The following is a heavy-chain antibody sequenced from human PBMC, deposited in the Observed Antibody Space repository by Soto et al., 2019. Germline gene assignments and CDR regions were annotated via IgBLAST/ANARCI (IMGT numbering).Heavy chain of an antibody. CDR2: ISGYNGNT. D-gene: IGHD6-13*01. J-gene: IGHJ1*01. CDR3: ARGGSSWSAEYYQH. CDR1: GYTFSNYG. Sequence: QVQLVQSGAEVKKPGASVKVSCKASGYTFSNYGISWVRQAPGQGPEWMGWISGYNGNTNYAQTLQGRVAMTTYTSTSTAYMELRSLRSDDTAVYYCARGGSSWSAEYYQHWGQGTLVIVSS. V-gene: IGHV1-18*01.